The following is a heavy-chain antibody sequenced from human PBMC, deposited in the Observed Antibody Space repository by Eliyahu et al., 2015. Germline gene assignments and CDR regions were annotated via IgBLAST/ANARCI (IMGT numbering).Heavy chain of an antibody. J-gene: IGHJ4*02. CDR2: IYXSGST. Sequence: QVQLQESGPGLVKPSETLSLTCTVSGXSISSYYWSWXRQPPGKGLEWIGYIYXSGSTNYNPSLKSRVTISVDTSKNQFSLKLSSVTAADTAVYYCASYNTMVRGVITFDYWGQGTLVTVSS. V-gene: IGHV4-59*08. CDR3: ASYNTMVRGVITFDY. D-gene: IGHD3-10*01. CDR1: GXSISSYY.